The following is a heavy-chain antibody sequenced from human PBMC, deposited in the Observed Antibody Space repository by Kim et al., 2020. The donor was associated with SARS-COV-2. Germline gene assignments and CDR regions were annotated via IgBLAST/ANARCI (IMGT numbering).Heavy chain of an antibody. Sequence: SETLSLTCAVYGGSFSGYYWSWIRQPPGKGLEWIGEINHSGSTNYNPSLKSRVTISVDTSKNQFSLKLSSVTAADTAVYYCARGREVDTARDRKSFDYWGQGTLVTVSS. V-gene: IGHV4-34*01. D-gene: IGHD5-18*01. CDR2: INHSGST. CDR1: GGSFSGYY. CDR3: ARGREVDTARDRKSFDY. J-gene: IGHJ4*02.